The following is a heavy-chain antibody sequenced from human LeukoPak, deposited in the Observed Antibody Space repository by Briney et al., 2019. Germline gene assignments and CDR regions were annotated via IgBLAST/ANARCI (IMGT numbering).Heavy chain of an antibody. D-gene: IGHD3-16*01. CDR3: ATQRGSYLWGTDFDY. J-gene: IGHJ4*02. CDR1: GYTFTGYY. Sequence: ASVKVSCKASGYTFTGYYMHWVRQAPGQGLEWMGWINPNSGDTKYAQKVQGRVTMTRDTSISTAYMELSRLRSDDTAVYYCATQRGSYLWGTDFDYWGQGTLVTVSS. V-gene: IGHV1-2*02. CDR2: INPNSGDT.